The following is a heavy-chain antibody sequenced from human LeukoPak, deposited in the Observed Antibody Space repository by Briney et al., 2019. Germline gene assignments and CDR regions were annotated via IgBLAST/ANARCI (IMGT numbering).Heavy chain of an antibody. CDR1: GGSISSYY. J-gene: IGHJ2*01. CDR3: ARSLWFGESQRYFDL. CDR2: IYYSGSA. D-gene: IGHD3-10*01. Sequence: SETLSLTCTVSGGSISSYYWSWIRQPPGKGLEWIGYIYYSGSANYNPSLKSRVTISVDTSKNQFSLKLSSVTAADTAVYYCARSLWFGESQRYFDLWGRGTLVTVSS. V-gene: IGHV4-59*01.